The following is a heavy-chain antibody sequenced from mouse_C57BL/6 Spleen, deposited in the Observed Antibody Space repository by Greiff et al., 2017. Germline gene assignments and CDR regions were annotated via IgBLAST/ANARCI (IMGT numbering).Heavy chain of an antibody. CDR3: AGYYGSSSLYYAMDY. CDR1: GYAFSSYW. Sequence: QVQLQQSGAELVKPGASVKISCKASGYAFSSYWMNWVKQRPGKGLEWIGQIYPGDGDTNYNGKFKGKATLTADKSSSTAYMQLSSLTSEDSAVYFCAGYYGSSSLYYAMDYWGQGTSVTVSS. J-gene: IGHJ4*01. CDR2: IYPGDGDT. D-gene: IGHD1-1*01. V-gene: IGHV1-80*01.